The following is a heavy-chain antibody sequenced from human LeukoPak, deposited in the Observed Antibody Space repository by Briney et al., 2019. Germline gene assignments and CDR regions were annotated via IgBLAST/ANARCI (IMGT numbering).Heavy chain of an antibody. V-gene: IGHV4-30-2*01. CDR3: ARVAGGSSFDY. J-gene: IGHJ4*02. CDR1: GGSISSGGYS. CDR2: IYHSGST. Sequence: SQTLSLTCAVCGGSISSGGYSWSWIRQPPGKGLEWIGYIYHSGSTYYNPSLQSRVTISVDRSKNQFSLKLSSVTAADTAVYYCARVAGGSSFDYWGQGTLVTVSS. D-gene: IGHD6-6*01.